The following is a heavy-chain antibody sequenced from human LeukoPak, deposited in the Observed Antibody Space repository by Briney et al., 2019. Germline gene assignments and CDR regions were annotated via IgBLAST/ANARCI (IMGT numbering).Heavy chain of an antibody. J-gene: IGHJ4*02. CDR3: AKDREYSSSWNYYFDS. V-gene: IGHV3-23*01. CDR1: GFSFNSYA. D-gene: IGHD6-13*01. CDR2: ISGSGGRT. Sequence: GGSLRLSCAASGFSFNSYAMSWVRQAPGKGLEWVSAISGSGGRTHFADSVKGRFTISRDKSKNTMSLQMNSLRAEDTAVYFCAKDREYSSSWNYYFDSWGQGTLVTVSS.